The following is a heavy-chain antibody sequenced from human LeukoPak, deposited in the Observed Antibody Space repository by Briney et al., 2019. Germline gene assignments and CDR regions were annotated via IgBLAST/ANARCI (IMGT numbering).Heavy chain of an antibody. CDR3: ARGYERWLRPFYFDY. CDR2: INAGNGNT. CDR1: GYTFTSYA. Sequence: ASVKVSCKASGYTFTSYAMHWVRQAPGQRLEWMGWINAGNGNTKYSQKFQVRVTITRDTSASTAYMELSSLRSEDTAVYYCARGYERWLRPFYFDYWGQGTLVTVSS. V-gene: IGHV1-3*01. D-gene: IGHD5-24*01. J-gene: IGHJ4*02.